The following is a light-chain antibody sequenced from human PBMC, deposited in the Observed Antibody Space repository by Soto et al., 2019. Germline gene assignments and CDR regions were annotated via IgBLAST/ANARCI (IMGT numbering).Light chain of an antibody. Sequence: DILMTQSPESLAVSLGERATINCKSSQSVLYSSNNKNYLNWYQQKPGQPPKLLIYWASTRESGVPDRFSGSGSGTDFTLTISSLQAEDVAVYYCQQYYSTPGTFGQGTKVDIK. V-gene: IGKV4-1*01. CDR1: QSVLYSSNNKNY. CDR2: WAS. CDR3: QQYYSTPGT. J-gene: IGKJ1*01.